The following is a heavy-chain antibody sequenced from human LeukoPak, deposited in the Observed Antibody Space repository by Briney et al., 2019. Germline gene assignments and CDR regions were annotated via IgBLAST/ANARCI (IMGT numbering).Heavy chain of an antibody. D-gene: IGHD2-2*01. J-gene: IGHJ4*02. CDR2: XSHDERNI. CDR1: AFTXRNYA. Sequence: PGRSLRLSCAASAFTXRNYAMXWVRXAPGKXLEWVAXXSHDERNIYYGDSVKGLFTISRDNYKNTLYLQMNSLRAEDTAVYYCAKDRTGLLVVPAALDYWGQGTLVSVSS. V-gene: IGHV3-30*18. CDR3: AKDRTGLLVVPAALDY.